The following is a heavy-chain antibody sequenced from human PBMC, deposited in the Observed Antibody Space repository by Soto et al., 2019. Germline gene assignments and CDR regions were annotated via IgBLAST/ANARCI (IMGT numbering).Heavy chain of an antibody. Sequence: QVQLQESGPGLVKPSGTLSLTCAVSGGSISSSNWWSWVHQPPGKGLEWIGEIYHSGSTNYNPSLKSRVTISVDKSKNQFSLKMRSVTAADTAVYYCARVSGSYYYGMDVWGQGTTVTVSS. CDR1: GGSISSSNW. CDR2: IYHSGST. J-gene: IGHJ6*02. V-gene: IGHV4-4*02. CDR3: ARVSGSYYYGMDV. D-gene: IGHD1-26*01.